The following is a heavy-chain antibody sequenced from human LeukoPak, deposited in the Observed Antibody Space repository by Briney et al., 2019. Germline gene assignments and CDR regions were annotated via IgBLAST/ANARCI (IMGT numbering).Heavy chain of an antibody. CDR1: GNTFTGYY. CDR3: ARDPPIGGADVFDI. D-gene: IGHD3-10*01. CDR2: INPNSGGT. V-gene: IGHV1-2*02. J-gene: IGHJ3*02. Sequence: ASLKVSCKAAGNTFTGYYMHWVRQAPGQGLEWMGWINPNSGGTNYAQKFQGRVTMTRDTSISTAYMELSRLTSDDTAVYYCARDPPIGGADVFDIWGQGTMVTVSS.